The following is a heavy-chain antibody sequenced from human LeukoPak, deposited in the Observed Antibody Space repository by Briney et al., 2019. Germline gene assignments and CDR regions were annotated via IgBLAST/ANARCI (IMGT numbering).Heavy chain of an antibody. CDR2: ISWNSGSI. V-gene: IGHV3-9*01. Sequence: GGSLRLSCAASGFTFDDYAMHWVRQAPGKGLEWVSGISWNSGSIGYADSVKGRFTVSRDNSKNTLYLQMNSLRAEDTAVYYCAKGFSYYYYYYGMDVWGQGTTATVSS. CDR3: AKGFSYYYYYYGMDV. J-gene: IGHJ6*02. CDR1: GFTFDDYA.